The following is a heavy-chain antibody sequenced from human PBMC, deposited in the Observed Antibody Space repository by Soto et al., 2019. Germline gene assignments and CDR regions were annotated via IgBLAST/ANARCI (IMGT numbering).Heavy chain of an antibody. CDR1: GFTLSDYY. Sequence: QVQLVESGGGLVKPGGSLRLSCAASGFTLSDYYMSWIRQAPGKGLEWVSYISSSSSYTNYADSVKGRFTISRDNAKNSLYLQMNSLRAEDTAVYYCANSPPGDQLSWVDPWGQGTLVTVSS. CDR2: ISSSSSYT. CDR3: ANSPPGDQLSWVDP. D-gene: IGHD3-10*01. J-gene: IGHJ5*02. V-gene: IGHV3-11*06.